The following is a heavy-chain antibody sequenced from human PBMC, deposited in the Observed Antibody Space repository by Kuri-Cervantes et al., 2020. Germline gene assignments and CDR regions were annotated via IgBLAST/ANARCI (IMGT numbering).Heavy chain of an antibody. J-gene: IGHJ4*02. Sequence: GGSLRLSCAASGFTVSSNPMNWVRQAPGKGLEWVSIIYASGSTYYADSVKGRFTISRDNSQDTLFLQMNSLTAEDTAVYYCARVLSSRGFDYWGQGTLVTVSS. D-gene: IGHD6-13*01. CDR1: GFTVSSNP. V-gene: IGHV3-66*03. CDR2: IYASGST. CDR3: ARVLSSRGFDY.